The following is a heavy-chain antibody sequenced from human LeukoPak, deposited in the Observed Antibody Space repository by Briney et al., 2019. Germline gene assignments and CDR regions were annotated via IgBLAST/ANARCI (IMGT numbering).Heavy chain of an antibody. V-gene: IGHV5-51*01. J-gene: IGHJ3*02. CDR3: ATNTMFRGIHAFDI. D-gene: IGHD3-10*01. Sequence: GESLKISCKGSGYNFPSQWIGWVRQMPGKGLKWMGIIYPGDSDTRYSPSFQGQVTISADKSISTAYLQWSSLKASDSAMYYCATNTMFRGIHAFDIWGQGTMVTVSS. CDR2: IYPGDSDT. CDR1: GYNFPSQW.